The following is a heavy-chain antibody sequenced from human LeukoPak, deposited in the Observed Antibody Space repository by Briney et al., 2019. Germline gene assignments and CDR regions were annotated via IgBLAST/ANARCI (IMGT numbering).Heavy chain of an antibody. D-gene: IGHD2-2*01. CDR3: ARDWVPAAIPNFPDY. J-gene: IGHJ4*02. CDR2: IYSGGST. CDR1: GFTVSSNY. Sequence: GGSLRLSCAASGFTVSSNYMSWVRQAPGKGLEWISVIYSGGSTYYADSVKGRFTISRDNAKNSLYLQMNSLRAEDTAVYYCARDWVPAAIPNFPDYWGQGTLVTVSS. V-gene: IGHV3-53*01.